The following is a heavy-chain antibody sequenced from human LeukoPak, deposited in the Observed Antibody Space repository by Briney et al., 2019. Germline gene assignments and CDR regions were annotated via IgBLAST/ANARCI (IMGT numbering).Heavy chain of an antibody. CDR1: GGSFSGYY. V-gene: IGHV4-34*01. CDR2: INHSGST. CDR3: ARAGSDAFDI. J-gene: IGHJ3*02. D-gene: IGHD1-14*01. Sequence: SETLSLTCAVYGGSFSGYYWSWIRQPPGKGLEWIGEINHSGSTNYNPSLKSRVTISVDTSKNQFPLKLSSVTAADTAVYYCARAGSDAFDIWGQGTMVTVSS.